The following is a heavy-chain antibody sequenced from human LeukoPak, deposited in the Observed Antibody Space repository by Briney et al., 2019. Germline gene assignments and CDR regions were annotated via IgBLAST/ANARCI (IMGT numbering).Heavy chain of an antibody. V-gene: IGHV3-11*01. J-gene: IGHJ4*02. CDR1: GLTFSDFY. CDR2: ISNRGSTI. Sequence: PGGSLRLSWAASGLTFSDFYTAWIRHTPGKGLEWVSYISNRGSTIHYADSVSGRFTISRDNAKKSLYRQMNSLRAEDTAVYYCAREGRYYFDYWGQGTLVTVSS. CDR3: AREGRYYFDY.